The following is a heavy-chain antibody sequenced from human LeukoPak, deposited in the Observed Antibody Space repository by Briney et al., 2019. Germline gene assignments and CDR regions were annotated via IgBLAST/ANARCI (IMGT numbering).Heavy chain of an antibody. CDR2: ISYDGSNK. J-gene: IGHJ4*02. Sequence: GGSLRLSCAASGFTFSSYAMHWVRQAPGKGLEWVAVISYDGSNKYYADSVKGRFTISRDNSKNTLYLQMNSLRAEDTAVYYCARGRTGNGSGSYPPYFDYWGQGTLVTVSS. V-gene: IGHV3-30*04. D-gene: IGHD3-10*01. CDR3: ARGRTGNGSGSYPPYFDY. CDR1: GFTFSSYA.